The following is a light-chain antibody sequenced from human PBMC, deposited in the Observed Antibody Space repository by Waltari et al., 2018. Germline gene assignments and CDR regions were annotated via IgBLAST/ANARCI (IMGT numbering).Light chain of an antibody. CDR3: QHYYSYPLT. CDR2: KAS. CDR1: QSISSW. J-gene: IGKJ4*01. Sequence: DIQMTQSPSTLSASVGDRVTITCQASQSISSWVAWYQQKPGKPPKLLIYKASSLESGVPSRFSGSGAGTEFTLTINSLQPDDFATYYCQHYYSYPLTFGGGTKVEIK. V-gene: IGKV1-5*03.